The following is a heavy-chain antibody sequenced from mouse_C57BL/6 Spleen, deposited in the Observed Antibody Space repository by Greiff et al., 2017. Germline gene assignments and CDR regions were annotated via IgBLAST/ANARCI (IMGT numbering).Heavy chain of an antibody. CDR3: ARRDNWDNHYYAMDY. V-gene: IGHV1-55*01. J-gene: IGHJ4*01. CDR1: GYTFTSYW. D-gene: IGHD4-1*02. CDR2: IYPGSGST. Sequence: QVQLQQPGAELVKPGASVKMSCKASGYTFTSYWITWVKQRPGQGLEWIGDIYPGSGSTNYNEKFKSKATLTVDTSSSTAYMQLSSLTSEDSAVYYCARRDNWDNHYYAMDYWGQGTSVTVSS.